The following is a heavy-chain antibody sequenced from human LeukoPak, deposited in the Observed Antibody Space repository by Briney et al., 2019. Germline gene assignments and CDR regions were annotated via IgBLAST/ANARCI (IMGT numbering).Heavy chain of an antibody. V-gene: IGHV5-51*01. CDR3: ARPAGTGSSFSALDI. J-gene: IGHJ3*02. CDR2: IYPGDSDT. CDR1: GYSFTTYW. D-gene: IGHD6-13*01. Sequence: GGSLKISCKGSGYSFTTYWIAWVRQMPGKGLEWMGIIYPGDSDTRYSPSFQGQVTISADKSMTTAYLQWSSLKASDTAIYYCARPAGTGSSFSALDIWGQGTMVTVSS.